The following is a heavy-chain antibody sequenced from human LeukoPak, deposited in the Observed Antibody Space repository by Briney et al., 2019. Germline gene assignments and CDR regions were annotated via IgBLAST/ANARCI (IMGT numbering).Heavy chain of an antibody. V-gene: IGHV3-33*01. Sequence: GRSLRLSCAASGFTFRSFAMYWVRQAPGKGLEWVAVIWYDGTNKYYADSVKGRFTICRDNSKHTLDLQMNSLRAEDTAVYYCARDLLLSYNFWSGYMDVWGKGTTVSVST. CDR1: GFTFRSFA. CDR2: IWYDGTNK. D-gene: IGHD3-3*01. J-gene: IGHJ6*04. CDR3: ARDLLLSYNFWSGYMDV.